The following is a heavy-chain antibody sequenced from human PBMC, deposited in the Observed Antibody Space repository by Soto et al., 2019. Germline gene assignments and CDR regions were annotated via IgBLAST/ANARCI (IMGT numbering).Heavy chain of an antibody. CDR1: GYTFSNYG. V-gene: IGHV1-18*01. J-gene: IGHJ5*02. Sequence: QVQLVQSGGEVKRPGASVKVSCKTSGYTFSNYGITWGRQAPGQPLEWLGWISLYSDGTNYAHKVQGRVSMTTDTSTTTAYMELRSLRSDDTAVYYCARVVPGAGAWFGAWGQGTLVTVSS. D-gene: IGHD2-2*01. CDR2: ISLYSDGT. CDR3: ARVVPGAGAWFGA.